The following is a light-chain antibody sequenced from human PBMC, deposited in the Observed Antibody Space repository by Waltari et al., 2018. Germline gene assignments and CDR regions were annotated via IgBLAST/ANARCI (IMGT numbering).Light chain of an antibody. J-gene: IGLJ2*01. Sequence: QSALTQPASVSGSPGQSIPTPCTGTSSAIGSSNRVPWYPQHPGKAPKLMIYEVNKRPSGVPNHFSGSKSGNTASLTISGLQAEDEADYYCCSYAGTSTLVFGGGTKLTVL. V-gene: IGLV2-23*02. CDR3: CSYAGTSTLV. CDR1: SSAIGSSNR. CDR2: EVN.